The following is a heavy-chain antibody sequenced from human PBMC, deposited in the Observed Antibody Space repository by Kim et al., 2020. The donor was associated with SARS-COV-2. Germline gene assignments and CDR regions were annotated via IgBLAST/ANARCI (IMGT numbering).Heavy chain of an antibody. D-gene: IGHD7-27*01. Sequence: GGSLRLSCAASGFTFSSYAMHWVRQAPGKGLEWVAIISYDGSNKYYADSVKGRFTISRDNSKNTLYLQMNSLRAEDTAVYYCVNTPNWGRVYFDYWGQGTLVTVSS. V-gene: IGHV3-30-3*01. CDR2: ISYDGSNK. CDR1: GFTFSSYA. J-gene: IGHJ4*02. CDR3: VNTPNWGRVYFDY.